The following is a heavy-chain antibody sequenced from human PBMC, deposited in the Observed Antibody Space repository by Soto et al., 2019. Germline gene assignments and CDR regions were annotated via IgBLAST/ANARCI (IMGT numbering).Heavy chain of an antibody. CDR3: VEDKEPDGAWDFDY. CDR2: INGGNGPT. D-gene: IGHD4-17*01. Sequence: EVQLLESGGDLVQPGGSLRLSCAASGFTFSHYTMSWVRQLPGKGLEWVSGINGGNGPTYYADSVKGRFTISRDNSQNTLYLQMNSLRGGDTPIHGCVEDKEPDGAWDFDYWGQGTLVTVSS. V-gene: IGHV3-23*01. J-gene: IGHJ4*02. CDR1: GFTFSHYT.